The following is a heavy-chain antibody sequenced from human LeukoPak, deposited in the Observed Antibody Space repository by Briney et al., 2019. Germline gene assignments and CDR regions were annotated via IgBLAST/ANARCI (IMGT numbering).Heavy chain of an antibody. V-gene: IGHV4-59*01. Sequence: SETLSLTCTVSGDSISSYYWSWIRQPPGKGLEWIGYIFYLGSTNYNPSLKSRVTISLDTSKNQFSLKLTSVTAAATAVYYCARALGRTPYYSYMDVWGKGTTVTISS. D-gene: IGHD1-14*01. CDR2: IFYLGST. CDR3: ARALGRTPYYSYMDV. CDR1: GDSISSYY. J-gene: IGHJ6*03.